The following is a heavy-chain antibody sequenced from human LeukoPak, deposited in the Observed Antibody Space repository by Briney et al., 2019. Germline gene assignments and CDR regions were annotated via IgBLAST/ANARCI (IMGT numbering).Heavy chain of an antibody. CDR1: GFTFSTYG. CDR2: ISYDGSHK. D-gene: IGHD6-19*01. J-gene: IGHJ3*02. Sequence: PGGSLRLSCAASGFTFSTYGMHWVRQAPGKGLQWVAVISYDGSHKYCADSVQGRFTISRDNSKNTLYLQMYSLRAEDTAVYFCAKDQGIAVAGTDDAFDIWGQGTRVTVSS. CDR3: AKDQGIAVAGTDDAFDI. V-gene: IGHV3-30*18.